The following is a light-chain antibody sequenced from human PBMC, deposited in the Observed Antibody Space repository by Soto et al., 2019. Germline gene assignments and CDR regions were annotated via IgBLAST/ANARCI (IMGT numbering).Light chain of an antibody. J-gene: IGKJ1*01. CDR3: HQYDSWT. CDR1: QSISTY. Sequence: IVLTQSPSTLSLSTGERATLSCWASQSISTYLAWYQQKPGQAPRLLIYGASSRATGIPDRFSGSGSGTDFTLTISRLEPEDFAVYYCHQYDSWTFGQGTKVDIK. CDR2: GAS. V-gene: IGKV3-20*01.